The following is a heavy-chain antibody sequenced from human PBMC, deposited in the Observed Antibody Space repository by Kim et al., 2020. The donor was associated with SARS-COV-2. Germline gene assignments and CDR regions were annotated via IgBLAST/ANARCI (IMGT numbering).Heavy chain of an antibody. CDR3: AKDRAYSSSPQNFDY. V-gene: IGHV3-23*01. CDR2: ISASGVTP. J-gene: IGHJ4*02. D-gene: IGHD6-6*01. CDR1: GFTFSSYV. Sequence: GGSLRLSCAASGFTFSSYVMSWVRQAPGKGLEWVSAISASGVTPFYADSVKGRVTISRDNSENTLSLQLDSLRAEDTAVYYCAKDRAYSSSPQNFDYWGQGTLVTVSS.